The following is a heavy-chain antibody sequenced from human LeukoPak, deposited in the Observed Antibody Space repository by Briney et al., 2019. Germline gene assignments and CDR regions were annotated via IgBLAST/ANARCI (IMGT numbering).Heavy chain of an antibody. Sequence: GASVKVSCKASGYTFTSYAMNWVRQAPGQGLERMGWINTNTGNPTYAQGFTGRFVFSLDTSVSTAYLQISSLKAEDTAVYYCAREGPAERFWDDAFDIWGQGTMVTVSS. CDR3: AREGPAERFWDDAFDI. J-gene: IGHJ3*02. V-gene: IGHV7-4-1*02. CDR2: INTNTGNP. D-gene: IGHD3-3*01. CDR1: GYTFTSYA.